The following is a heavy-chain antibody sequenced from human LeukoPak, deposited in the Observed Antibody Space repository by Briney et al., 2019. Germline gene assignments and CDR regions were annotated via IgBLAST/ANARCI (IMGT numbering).Heavy chain of an antibody. D-gene: IGHD1-7*01. V-gene: IGHV4-38-2*02. CDR3: ARGGVPGLVGTKVRRPWFDP. J-gene: IGHJ5*02. Sequence: SETLSLTCTVSGYSISTDYFWGWIRQPPGKGLEWIGSVYHSGSTYYHPSLKSRVTISVDTSKNQFSLKLNSVTAADTAVYYCARGGVPGLVGTKVRRPWFDPWGQGTLVTVSS. CDR1: GYSISTDYF. CDR2: VYHSGST.